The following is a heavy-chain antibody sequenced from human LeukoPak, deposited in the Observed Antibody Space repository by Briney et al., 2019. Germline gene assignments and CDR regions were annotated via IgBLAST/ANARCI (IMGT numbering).Heavy chain of an antibody. CDR3: AKVTSGIVVVPSDWYFDL. CDR1: GFTFSSYA. CDR2: ISGSGGST. D-gene: IGHD3-22*01. J-gene: IGHJ2*01. Sequence: PRGSLRLSCAASGFTFSSYAMSWVRQAPGKGLEWVSAISGSGGSTYYADSVKGRFTISRDNSKNTLYLQMNSLRAEDTAVYYCAKVTSGIVVVPSDWYFDLWGRGTLVTVSS. V-gene: IGHV3-23*01.